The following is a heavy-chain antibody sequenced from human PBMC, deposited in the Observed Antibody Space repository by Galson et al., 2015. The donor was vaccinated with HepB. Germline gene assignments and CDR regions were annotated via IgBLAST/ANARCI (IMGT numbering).Heavy chain of an antibody. V-gene: IGHV1-2*04. CDR3: AREGRDTEAYYYMDV. CDR2: INPNSGGT. Sequence: SVKVSCKASGYTFTGYYMHWVRQAPGQGLEWMGWINPNSGGTNYAQKFQGWVTMTRDTSISTAYMELSRLRSDDTAVYYCAREGRDTEAYYYMDVWGKGTTVTVSS. J-gene: IGHJ6*03. D-gene: IGHD5-18*01. CDR1: GYTFTGYY.